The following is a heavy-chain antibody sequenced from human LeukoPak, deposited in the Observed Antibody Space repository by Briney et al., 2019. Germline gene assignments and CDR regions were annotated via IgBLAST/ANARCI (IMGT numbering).Heavy chain of an antibody. D-gene: IGHD4-11*01. Sequence: GRSLRLSCAVSGFTFSHYGMHWARQAPGKGLEWVAVIWSDGTNQYYADSVKGRFTISRDDSQKTVYLEMNSLRSEDTAMYYCARYCQRGFDYRNSRRYWGQGTLVTVSS. V-gene: IGHV3-33*01. CDR2: IWSDGTNQ. J-gene: IGHJ4*02. CDR1: GFTFSHYG. CDR3: ARYCQRGFDYRNSRRY.